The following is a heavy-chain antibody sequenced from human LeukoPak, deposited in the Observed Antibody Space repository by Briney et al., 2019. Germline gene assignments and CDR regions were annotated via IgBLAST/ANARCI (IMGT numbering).Heavy chain of an antibody. J-gene: IGHJ4*02. D-gene: IGHD5-24*01. CDR2: IYPGDSDT. Sequence: GESLKISCKGSGYSFTSYWIGWVRRMPGKGLEWMGIIYPGDSDTRYSPSFQGQVTISADKSISTAYMQWSSLKASDTAMYYCARPVEMATITFGYWGQGTLVTVSS. CDR3: ARPVEMATITFGY. CDR1: GYSFTSYW. V-gene: IGHV5-51*01.